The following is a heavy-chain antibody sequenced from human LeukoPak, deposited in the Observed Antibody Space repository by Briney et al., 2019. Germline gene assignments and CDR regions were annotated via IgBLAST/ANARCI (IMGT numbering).Heavy chain of an antibody. J-gene: IGHJ4*02. Sequence: GGSLRLSCSVSGFTFSDYAMHWVRQAPGKGLEYVSAITNNGGSTYYADSAKGRFSVSRDNSKNTVYLQLSSLRPDDTAVYYCVKGGHSSSWYYFDYWGQGTLVTVSS. CDR3: VKGGHSSSWYYFDY. CDR1: GFTFSDYA. D-gene: IGHD6-13*01. CDR2: ITNNGGST. V-gene: IGHV3-64D*06.